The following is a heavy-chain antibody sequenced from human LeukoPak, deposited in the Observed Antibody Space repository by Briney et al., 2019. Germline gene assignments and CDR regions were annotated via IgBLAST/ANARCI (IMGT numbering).Heavy chain of an antibody. CDR2: IYQSGST. Sequence: PSETLSLTCTVSGDSISSSSYYWGWIRQPPGKGLEWIGSIYQSGSTYYNPSLKSRVTISVDTSKNQFSLKLSSVTAADTAVYYCARQFDFWGQGTLATVSS. CDR3: ARQFDF. J-gene: IGHJ4*02. V-gene: IGHV4-39*01. CDR1: GDSISSSSYY.